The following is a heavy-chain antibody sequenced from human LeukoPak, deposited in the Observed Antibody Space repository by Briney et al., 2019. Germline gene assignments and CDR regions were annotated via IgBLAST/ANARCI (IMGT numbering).Heavy chain of an antibody. CDR1: GFTFSSYS. D-gene: IGHD3-22*01. J-gene: IGHJ4*02. V-gene: IGHV3-48*04. CDR2: ISSSGSTI. CDR3: ARELGGYYDY. Sequence: GSLRLSCAASGFTFSSYSMNWVRQAPGKGLEWVSYISSSGSTIYYADSVKGRFTISRDNAKNSLYQQMNSLRAEDTAVYYCARELGGYYDYWGQGTLVTVSS.